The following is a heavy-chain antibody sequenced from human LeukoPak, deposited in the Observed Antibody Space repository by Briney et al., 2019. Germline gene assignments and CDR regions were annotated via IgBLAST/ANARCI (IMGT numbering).Heavy chain of an antibody. Sequence: SETLSLTRTVSGGSISSSSYYWGWIRQPPGKGLEWIGSIYYSGSTYYNPSLKSRVTISVDTSKNQFSLKLSSVTAADTAVYYCARLSGYRDDYWGQGTLVTVSS. CDR1: GGSISSSSYY. V-gene: IGHV4-39*01. CDR3: ARLSGYRDDY. D-gene: IGHD1-26*01. CDR2: IYYSGST. J-gene: IGHJ4*02.